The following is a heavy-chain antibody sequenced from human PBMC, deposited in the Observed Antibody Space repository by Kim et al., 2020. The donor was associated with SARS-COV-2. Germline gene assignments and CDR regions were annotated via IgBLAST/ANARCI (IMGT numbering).Heavy chain of an antibody. CDR3: ARSLYDSSGYYYVPFD. D-gene: IGHD3-22*01. CDR2: IYYSGST. CDR1: GGSISNYY. Sequence: SETLSLTCTVSGGSISNYYWSWIRQPPGKGLEWIGYIYYSGSTNYNPSLKSRVTMSVDTSKNQFSLKLSSVTAADTAVYYCARSLYDSSGYYYVPFD. J-gene: IGHJ4*01. V-gene: IGHV4-59*13.